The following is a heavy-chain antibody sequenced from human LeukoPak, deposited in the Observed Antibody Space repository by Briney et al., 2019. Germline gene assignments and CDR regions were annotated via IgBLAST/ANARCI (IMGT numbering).Heavy chain of an antibody. V-gene: IGHV1-2*02. Sequence: GESLKISCKASGYTFTGYYMHWVRQAPGQGLEWMGWINPNSGGTNYAQKFQGRVTMTRDTSISTAYMELSRLRSDDTAVYYCARDFMATRSPSGYWGQGTLVTVSS. D-gene: IGHD5-24*01. CDR2: INPNSGGT. CDR1: GYTFTGYY. CDR3: ARDFMATRSPSGY. J-gene: IGHJ4*02.